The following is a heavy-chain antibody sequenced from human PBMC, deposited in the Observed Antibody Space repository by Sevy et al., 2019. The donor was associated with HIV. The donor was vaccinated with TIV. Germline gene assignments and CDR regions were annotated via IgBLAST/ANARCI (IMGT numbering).Heavy chain of an antibody. CDR3: ARSLGITIFGVVINTDYYYYGMDV. V-gene: IGHV3-53*01. D-gene: IGHD3-3*01. Sequence: GGSLRLSCAASGFTVSSNYMSWVRHAPGKGLEWVSVIYSGGSTYYADSVKGRFTISRDNSKNTLYLQMNSLRAEDTAVYYCARSLGITIFGVVINTDYYYYGMDVWGQGTTVTVSS. J-gene: IGHJ6*02. CDR1: GFTVSSNY. CDR2: IYSGGST.